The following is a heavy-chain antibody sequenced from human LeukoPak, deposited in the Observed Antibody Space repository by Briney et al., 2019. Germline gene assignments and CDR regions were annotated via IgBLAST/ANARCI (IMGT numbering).Heavy chain of an antibody. D-gene: IGHD2-21*01. J-gene: IGHJ4*02. CDR3: ARGHIVVVMYDY. Sequence: ASVKVSCKASGYTFTGYYMHWVRQAPGQGLEWMGWINPNSGGTNYAQKFQGRVTMTRDTSISRAYMELSRLRSDDTAVYYCARGHIVVVMYDYWGQGTLVTVSS. CDR2: INPNSGGT. CDR1: GYTFTGYY. V-gene: IGHV1-2*02.